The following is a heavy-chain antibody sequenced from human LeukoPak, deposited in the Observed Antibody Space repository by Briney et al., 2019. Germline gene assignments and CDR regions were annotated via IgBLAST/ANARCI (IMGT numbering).Heavy chain of an antibody. CDR1: GGSISSGGSY. V-gene: IGHV4-31*03. D-gene: IGHD3-22*01. CDR2: IYYSGST. CDR3: ARAPGDYDSSGYSYYFDY. J-gene: IGHJ4*02. Sequence: PSETLSLTCTVSGGSISSGGSYWSWIRQHPGKGLEWIGYIYYSGSTYYNPSLKSRVTISVDTSKNQFSLKLSSVTAADTAVYYCARAPGDYDSSGYSYYFDYWGQGTLVTVSS.